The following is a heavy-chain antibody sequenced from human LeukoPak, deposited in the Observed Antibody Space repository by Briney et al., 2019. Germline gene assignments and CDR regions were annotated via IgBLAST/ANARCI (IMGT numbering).Heavy chain of an antibody. CDR3: ARVRDWTFDY. CDR2: IYYSGST. D-gene: IGHD3/OR15-3a*01. J-gene: IGHJ4*02. CDR1: GGSISSGDYY. V-gene: IGHV4-30-4*01. Sequence: SETLSLTRTVSGGSISSGDYYWSWIRQPPGKGLEWIGYIYYSGSTYYNPSLKSRVTISVDTSKNQFSLKLSSVTAADTAVYYCARVRDWTFDYWGQGTLVTVSS.